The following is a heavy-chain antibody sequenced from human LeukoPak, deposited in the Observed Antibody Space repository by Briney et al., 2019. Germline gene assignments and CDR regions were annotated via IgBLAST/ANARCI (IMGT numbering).Heavy chain of an antibody. CDR1: GFTFSSYA. J-gene: IGHJ4*02. Sequence: PGGSLRLSCAASGFTFSSYAMSWVRQAPGKGLEWVSAISGSGGSTYYADSVRGRFTISRDNSKNTLYLQMNSLRAEDTAVYYCAKPSGGYSYGLDYWGQGTLVTVSS. V-gene: IGHV3-23*01. D-gene: IGHD5-18*01. CDR3: AKPSGGYSYGLDY. CDR2: ISGSGGST.